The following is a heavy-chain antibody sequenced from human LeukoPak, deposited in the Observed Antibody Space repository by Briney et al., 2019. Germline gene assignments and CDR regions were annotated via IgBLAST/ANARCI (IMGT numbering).Heavy chain of an antibody. Sequence: GWSLRLSCAASGFTFSSYGMHWVRQAPGKGLEWVAVISYDGSNKYYADSVKGRFTISRDNSKNTLYLQMNSLRAEDTAVYYCAKNYGSGSYSVDYWGQGTLVTVPS. CDR1: GFTFSSYG. CDR2: ISYDGSNK. D-gene: IGHD3-10*01. CDR3: AKNYGSGSYSVDY. J-gene: IGHJ4*02. V-gene: IGHV3-30*18.